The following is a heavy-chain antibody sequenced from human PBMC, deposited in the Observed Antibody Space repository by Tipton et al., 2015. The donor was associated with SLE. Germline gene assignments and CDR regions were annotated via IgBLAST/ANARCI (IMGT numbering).Heavy chain of an antibody. J-gene: IGHJ6*02. V-gene: IGHV4-59*11. CDR1: GGSISSHY. CDR2: IYYSGST. Sequence: TLSLTCTVSGGSISSHYWSWIRQPPGKGLEWIGYIYYSGSTYYNPSLKSRVTISVDTSKNQFSLKLSSVTAADTAVYYCARSEEIFGVVIYYYYGMDVWGQGTTVTVSS. CDR3: ARSEEIFGVVIYYYYGMDV. D-gene: IGHD3-3*01.